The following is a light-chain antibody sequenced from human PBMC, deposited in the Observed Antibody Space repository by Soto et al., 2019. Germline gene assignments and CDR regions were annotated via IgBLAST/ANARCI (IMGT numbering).Light chain of an antibody. CDR1: QSVGSS. CDR3: QQRRDWPIT. V-gene: IGKV3-11*01. Sequence: EIALTQSPATLSLSPGERATLSCRVSQSVGSSLVWYQQKPGQAPRLLMYDASNRATGIPARFSGSGSGTDFTLTISSLEPEDFAVYYCQQRRDWPITFGQGTRLEIK. CDR2: DAS. J-gene: IGKJ5*01.